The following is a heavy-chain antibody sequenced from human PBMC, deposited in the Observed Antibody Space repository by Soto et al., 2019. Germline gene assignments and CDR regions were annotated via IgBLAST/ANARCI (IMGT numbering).Heavy chain of an antibody. Sequence: ASVKVSCKVSGYTLTELSMHWVRQAPGKGLEWMGGFDPEDGETIYAQKFQGRVTMTEDTSTDTAYMELSSLRSEDTAVYYCATIDPRYDSSGPDEFDIWCQGTMVSVAS. CDR3: ATIDPRYDSSGPDEFDI. CDR2: FDPEDGET. D-gene: IGHD3-22*01. V-gene: IGHV1-24*01. CDR1: GYTLTELS. J-gene: IGHJ3*02.